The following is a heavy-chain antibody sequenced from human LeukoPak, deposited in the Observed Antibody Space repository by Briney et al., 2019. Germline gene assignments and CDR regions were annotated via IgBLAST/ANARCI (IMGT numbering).Heavy chain of an antibody. V-gene: IGHV3-30*02. J-gene: IGHJ4*02. CDR2: IRNDGSDK. D-gene: IGHD2-2*01. Sequence: GGSLRLSCAASGFTFTTYALHWVRQAPGKGLEWVAFIRNDGSDKYYADSVRGRSSISRDNSKNTLSLQINSLTPEDTAVYYCAKDSTSSPYYIDYWGQGTLVTVSS. CDR3: AKDSTSSPYYIDY. CDR1: GFTFTTYA.